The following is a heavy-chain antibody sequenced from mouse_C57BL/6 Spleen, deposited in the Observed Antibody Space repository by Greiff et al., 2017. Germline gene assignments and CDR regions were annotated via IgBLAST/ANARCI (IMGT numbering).Heavy chain of an antibody. CDR1: GYSFTSYY. Sequence: QVQLKQSGPELVKPGASVKISCKASGYSFTSYYIHWVKQRPGQGLEWIGWIYPGSGNTKYNEKFKGKATLTADTSSSTAYMQLSSLTSEDSAVYYCARFHSFYAMDYWGQGTSVTVSS. CDR2: IYPGSGNT. CDR3: ARFHSFYAMDY. V-gene: IGHV1-66*01. J-gene: IGHJ4*01.